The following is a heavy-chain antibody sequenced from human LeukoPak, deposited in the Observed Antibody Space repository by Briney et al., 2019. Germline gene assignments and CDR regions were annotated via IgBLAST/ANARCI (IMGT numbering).Heavy chain of an antibody. CDR2: IKQGGSEK. CDR1: GFPFSIYW. J-gene: IGHJ4*02. CDR3: ARVSPNTVTTLQYFDY. D-gene: IGHD4-17*01. Sequence: RGSLRLSCAASGFPFSIYWMSSIRQAPGEGLEWVAQIKQGGSEKYSVDSVKGRFTLARDNAQSSQYLEKKRIRAQGTVVYCDARVSPNTVTTLQYFDYWGQGTLVTVSS. V-gene: IGHV3-7*03.